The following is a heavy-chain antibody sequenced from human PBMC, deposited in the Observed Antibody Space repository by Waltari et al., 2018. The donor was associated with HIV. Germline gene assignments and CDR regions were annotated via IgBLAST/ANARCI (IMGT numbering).Heavy chain of an antibody. Sequence: VHLQESGPTMVKPSQTLSLICAVSNGYISSGSFYCSWVRQSAGKGLDWIGGIYTSGAATYSPFFKNGAAMTVDTSRNQFSLEIYSANAADTAVYHCERARSLGPEYGGVLSRGGYFDPWGQGILVVVSS. J-gene: IGHJ5*02. CDR2: IYTSGAA. CDR1: NGYISSGSFY. CDR3: ERARSLGPEYGGVLSRGGYFDP. D-gene: IGHD1-26*01. V-gene: IGHV4-61*02.